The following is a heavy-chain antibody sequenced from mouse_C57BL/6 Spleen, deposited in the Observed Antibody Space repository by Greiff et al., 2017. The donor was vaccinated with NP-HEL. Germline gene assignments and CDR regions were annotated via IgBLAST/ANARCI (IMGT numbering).Heavy chain of an antibody. J-gene: IGHJ1*03. Sequence: EVQLQQSGPGLVKPSQSLSLTCSVTGYSITSGYYWNWIRQFPGNKLEWMGYISYDGSNNYNPSLKNRISITRDTSKNQFFLKLNSVTTEDTATYYCARDGVPLWYFDVWGTGTTVTVSS. CDR1: GYSITSGYY. CDR3: ARDGVPLWYFDV. V-gene: IGHV3-6*01. D-gene: IGHD2-14*01. CDR2: ISYDGSN.